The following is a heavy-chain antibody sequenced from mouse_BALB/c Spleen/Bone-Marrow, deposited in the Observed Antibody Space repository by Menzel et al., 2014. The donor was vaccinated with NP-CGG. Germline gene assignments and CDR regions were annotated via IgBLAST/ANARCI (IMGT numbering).Heavy chain of an antibody. CDR1: GYAFTNYL. D-gene: IGHD1-1*01. CDR3: ARELPRGFAY. V-gene: IGHV1-54*03. Sequence: QVQLQHSGAELVRPGTSVKVSCKASGYAFTNYLIEWVKQRPGRGLEWIGMINPGSAGTNYNEKFKGKATLTADKSSSTAYMQLSSLTSDGSAVYFCARELPRGFAYWGQGTLVTVSA. J-gene: IGHJ3*01. CDR2: INPGSAGT.